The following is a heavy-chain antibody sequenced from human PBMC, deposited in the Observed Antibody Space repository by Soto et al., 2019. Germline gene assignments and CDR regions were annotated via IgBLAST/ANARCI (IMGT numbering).Heavy chain of an antibody. CDR3: ARSGAGSGWL. V-gene: IGHV4-61*01. CDR2: ISYTGST. D-gene: IGHD6-19*01. CDR1: GGSVSSGHYY. J-gene: IGHJ4*02. Sequence: QVQLQESGPGLVRPSETLSLTCTVSGGSVSSGHYYWSWSRQPPGKGLEWIVYISYTGSTNYNPSLKSRVTISVDTSKNQFSLKMNSVTAADTAVYYCARSGAGSGWLGGQGTLVTVSS.